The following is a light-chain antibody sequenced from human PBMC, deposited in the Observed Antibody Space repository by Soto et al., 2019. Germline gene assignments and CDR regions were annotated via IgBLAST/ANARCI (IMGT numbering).Light chain of an antibody. V-gene: IGKV3-15*01. CDR1: QSVSTN. Sequence: EIEMTQSPATLSVSSGERATLSCRASQSVSTNVAWYQQKPGQAPRLLIYGASIRATTTPAKFSGSGSGTEFTLTISSLQSEDFAVYYCQHYNKWPPWTFGQGTKVDIK. J-gene: IGKJ1*01. CDR3: QHYNKWPPWT. CDR2: GAS.